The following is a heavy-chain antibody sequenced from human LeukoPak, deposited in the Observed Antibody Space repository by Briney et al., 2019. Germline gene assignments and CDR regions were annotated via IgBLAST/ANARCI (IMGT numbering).Heavy chain of an antibody. CDR1: GGSISSYY. CDR3: AGSSWYRGWFDP. Sequence: SETLSLTCTVSGGSISSYYWSWIRQPPGKGLEWIGYIYYSGSTNYNPSLKSRVTISVDTSKNQFSLKLSSVTTADTAVYYCAGSSWYRGWFDPWGQGTLVTVSS. V-gene: IGHV4-59*01. J-gene: IGHJ5*02. D-gene: IGHD6-13*01. CDR2: IYYSGST.